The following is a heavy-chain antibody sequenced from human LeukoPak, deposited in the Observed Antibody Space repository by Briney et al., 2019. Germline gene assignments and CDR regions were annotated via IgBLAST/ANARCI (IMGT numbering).Heavy chain of an antibody. Sequence: QSGGSLRLSCAASGFTVSSNYMSWVRQAPGKGLEWVSVIYSGGSTYYADSVKGRFTISRDNSKNTLYLQMNSLRAEDTAIYYCARVVDHDYHDYYADYWGQGTLVTVSS. J-gene: IGHJ4*02. V-gene: IGHV3-53*01. CDR2: IYSGGST. D-gene: IGHD4-17*01. CDR3: ARVVDHDYHDYYADY. CDR1: GFTVSSNY.